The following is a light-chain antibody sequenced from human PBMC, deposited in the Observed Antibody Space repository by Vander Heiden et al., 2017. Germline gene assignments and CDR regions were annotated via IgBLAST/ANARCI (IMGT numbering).Light chain of an antibody. V-gene: IGKV2-28*01. CDR2: LGF. CDR1: QSLLHSNGYNY. CDR3: MQALQTPKT. J-gene: IGKJ3*01. Sequence: DIVMTQSPLSLPVTPGEPASISCRSSQSLLHSNGYNYLDWYLQKPGQSPQLLIYLGFNRASGVPDRFSGRGSGTDFTLKISRVEAEDVGVYYCMQALQTPKTFGPGTKVDIK.